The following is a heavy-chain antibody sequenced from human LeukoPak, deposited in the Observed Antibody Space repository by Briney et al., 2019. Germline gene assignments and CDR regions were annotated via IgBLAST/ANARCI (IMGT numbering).Heavy chain of an antibody. V-gene: IGHV4-39*07. J-gene: IGHJ3*02. D-gene: IGHD1-26*01. CDR2: IYYSGST. CDR1: GGSISSSSYY. CDR3: ARYSGSYPHDAFDI. Sequence: ASETLSLTCTVSGGSISSSSYYWGWIRQPPGKGLEWIGSIYYSGSTYYNPSLKSRVTISVDTSKNQFSLKLSSVTAADTAVYYCARYSGSYPHDAFDIWGQGTVVTVSS.